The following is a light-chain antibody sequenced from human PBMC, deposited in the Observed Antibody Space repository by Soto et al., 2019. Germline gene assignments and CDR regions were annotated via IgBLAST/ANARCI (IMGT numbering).Light chain of an antibody. Sequence: ETVMTQSPATLSVSPGERATLSCRASQSVYSSLAWYQQKHGQAPRLLIYGASTRATGIPARFSGSGSGTEFTLTISRLQSEDFAVYYCQQYDSSPRTFGQGTKVDI. CDR1: QSVYSS. J-gene: IGKJ1*01. CDR3: QQYDSSPRT. CDR2: GAS. V-gene: IGKV3-15*01.